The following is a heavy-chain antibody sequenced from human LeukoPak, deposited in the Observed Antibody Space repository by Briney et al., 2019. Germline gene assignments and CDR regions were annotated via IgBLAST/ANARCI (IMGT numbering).Heavy chain of an antibody. CDR2: INWNGGST. CDR3: AGRPLYGSGSYGFDY. Sequence: GGSLRLSCAASGFTFDDYGMSWVRQAPGKGLEWVSGINWNGGSTGYADSVKGRFTISRDNAKNSLYLQMNSLRAEDTAVYYCAGRPLYGSGSYGFDYWGQGTLVTVSS. D-gene: IGHD3-10*01. CDR1: GFTFDDYG. V-gene: IGHV3-20*04. J-gene: IGHJ4*02.